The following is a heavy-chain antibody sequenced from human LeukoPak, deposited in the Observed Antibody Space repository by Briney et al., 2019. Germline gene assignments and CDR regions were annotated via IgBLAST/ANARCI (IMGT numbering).Heavy chain of an antibody. CDR3: AREVVETYYYGSGFDP. CDR1: GYTFTGYY. CDR2: INPNSGGT. J-gene: IGHJ5*02. V-gene: IGHV1-2*02. Sequence: ASVKVSCKASGYTFTGYYMHWVRQAPGQGLAWMGWINPNSGGTNYAQKFQGRVTMTRDTSISTAYMELSSLRSEDTAVYYCAREVVETYYYGSGFDPWGQGTLVTVSS. D-gene: IGHD3-10*01.